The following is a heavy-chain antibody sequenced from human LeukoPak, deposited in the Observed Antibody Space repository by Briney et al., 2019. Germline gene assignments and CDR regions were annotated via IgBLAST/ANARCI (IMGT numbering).Heavy chain of an antibody. CDR2: ISYDGSNE. J-gene: IGHJ4*02. Sequence: GGSLRLSCVASRFTFSTSAINWVRQAPGEGLEWVAVISYDGSNEYYADSVKGRFTISSDNSKNTVYLQMNSLRPEDMAVYYCAKEIFSGLLYIDYWGQGTLVTVSS. CDR3: AKEIFSGLLYIDY. CDR1: RFTFSTSA. D-gene: IGHD5-12*01. V-gene: IGHV3-30-3*01.